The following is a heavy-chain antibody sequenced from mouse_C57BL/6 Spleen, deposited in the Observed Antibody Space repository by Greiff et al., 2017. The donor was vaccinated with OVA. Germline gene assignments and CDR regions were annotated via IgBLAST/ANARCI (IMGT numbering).Heavy chain of an antibody. J-gene: IGHJ1*03. D-gene: IGHD1-1*01. Sequence: DVKLVESGGGLVQPGGSLKLSCAASGFTFSAYGMAWVRQAPRKGPEWVAFISNLAYSIYYADTVTGRFTISRENAKNNLYLEMSSLRSEDTAMYYCARLDYGSSYGYYDVWGTGTTVTVSS. CDR1: GFTFSAYG. CDR2: ISNLAYSI. V-gene: IGHV5-15*01. CDR3: ARLDYGSSYGYYDV.